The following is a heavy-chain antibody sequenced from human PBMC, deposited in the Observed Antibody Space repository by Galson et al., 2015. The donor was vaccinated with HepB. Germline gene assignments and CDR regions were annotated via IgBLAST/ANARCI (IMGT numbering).Heavy chain of an antibody. J-gene: IGHJ4*02. CDR2: ISYDGSNK. D-gene: IGHD3-16*01. CDR3: AKGGLGEGPLDY. Sequence: SLRLSCAASGFTFSSYGMHWVRQAPGKGLEWVAVISYDGSNKYYADSVKGRFTISSDNSKNTLYLQMNSLRAEDTAVYYRAKGGLGEGPLDYWGQETLVTVSS. V-gene: IGHV3-30*18. CDR1: GFTFSSYG.